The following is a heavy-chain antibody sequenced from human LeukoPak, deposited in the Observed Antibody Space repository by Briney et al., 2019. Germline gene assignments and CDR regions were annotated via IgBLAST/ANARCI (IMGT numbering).Heavy chain of an antibody. D-gene: IGHD3-22*01. V-gene: IGHV3-48*01. CDR2: ISSSSSTI. J-gene: IGHJ4*02. CDR1: GFTFSTYS. CDR3: ARGSTYYDSSGQVPFDY. Sequence: GGSLRLSCAASGFTFSTYSMNWVRQGPGKGLEWVSYISSSSSTICYADSVKGRFTISRDNAKNSLYLQMNSLRAEDTAVYYCARGSTYYDSSGQVPFDYWGQGTLVTVSS.